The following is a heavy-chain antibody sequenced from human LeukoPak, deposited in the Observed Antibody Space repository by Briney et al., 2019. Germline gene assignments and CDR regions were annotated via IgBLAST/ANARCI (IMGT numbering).Heavy chain of an antibody. Sequence: ASVKVSCKASGYTFTSYDINWVRQATGQGLEWMGWMNPNSGNTGYAQKFQGRVTITRNTSISTAYMELSSLRSEDTAVYYCARVGGHSGHPVWGYYYYYMDVWGKGTTVTVSS. D-gene: IGHD5-12*01. CDR2: MNPNSGNT. CDR3: ARVGGHSGHPVWGYYYYYMDV. V-gene: IGHV1-8*01. J-gene: IGHJ6*03. CDR1: GYTFTSYD.